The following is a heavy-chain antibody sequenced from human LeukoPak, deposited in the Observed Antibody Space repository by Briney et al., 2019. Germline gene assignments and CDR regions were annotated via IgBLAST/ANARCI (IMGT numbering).Heavy chain of an antibody. J-gene: IGHJ4*02. Sequence: ASVKVSCKASGYTFTGYYIHWVRQAPGQGLEWMGRINPNGGGTNYAQKFQGRVTMTSDTSISTAYMELSRLRSDDTAVYYCARERKITIFGVACDYWGQGTLVTVSS. V-gene: IGHV1-2*06. CDR3: ARERKITIFGVACDY. D-gene: IGHD3-3*01. CDR1: GYTFTGYY. CDR2: INPNGGGT.